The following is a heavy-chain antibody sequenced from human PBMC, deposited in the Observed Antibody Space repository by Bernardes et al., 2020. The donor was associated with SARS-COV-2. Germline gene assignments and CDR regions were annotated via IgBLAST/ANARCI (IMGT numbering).Heavy chain of an antibody. CDR3: ARETSYSSTYYYYGMDV. J-gene: IGHJ6*02. CDR1: GGSISSYY. D-gene: IGHD6-13*01. CDR2: IYYSGTT. V-gene: IGHV4-59*01. Sequence: TLSLTCTVSGGSISSYYWSWIRQPPGKGLEWIGYIYYSGTTNYNPSLKSRVTISVDTSKNQISLKLSSVTAADTAVYYCARETSYSSTYYYYGMDVWGQGTTVTVSS.